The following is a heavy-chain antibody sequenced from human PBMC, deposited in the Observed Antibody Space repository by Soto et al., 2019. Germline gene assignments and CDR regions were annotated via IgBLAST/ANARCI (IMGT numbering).Heavy chain of an antibody. V-gene: IGHV3-23*01. CDR3: AKDLGMWGMDGVFDI. CDR1: GFKFSTYA. J-gene: IGHJ3*02. D-gene: IGHD2-8*02. CDR2: ISGSGGST. Sequence: EVQLLESGGGLVQPGGSLRLSCAASGFKFSTYAMNWVRQAPGKGLEWVSVISGSGGSTYYADTVKGRFTISRDDSRNTLYLQMNTLRAEDTAVYYCAKDLGMWGMDGVFDIWGQGTMVTVSS.